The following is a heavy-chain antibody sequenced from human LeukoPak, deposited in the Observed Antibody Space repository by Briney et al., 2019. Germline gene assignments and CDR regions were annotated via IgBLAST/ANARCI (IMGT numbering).Heavy chain of an antibody. Sequence: GGSLRLSCAASGFTFSRYWMHWVRQAPGKGLVWVSRIKSDGGTNYADSVKGRFTISRDNAKNTVSLQMNSLRTEDTGVYYCARAPSEIGGYYPEYFRHWGQGTRVTVSS. CDR1: GFTFSRYW. CDR2: IKSDGGT. CDR3: ARAPSEIGGYYPEYFRH. V-gene: IGHV3-74*01. J-gene: IGHJ1*01. D-gene: IGHD3-22*01.